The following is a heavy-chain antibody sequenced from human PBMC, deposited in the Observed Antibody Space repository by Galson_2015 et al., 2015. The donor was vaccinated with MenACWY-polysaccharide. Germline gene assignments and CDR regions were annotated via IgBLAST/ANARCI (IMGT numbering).Heavy chain of an antibody. V-gene: IGHV4-59*12. Sequence: SETLSLTCTVSGGSISSYYWSWIRQPPGKGLEWVEHINYTGRTNHNPSLKSRVTMSADTSKNQFSLNLTSVTDADTAVYYCARVLAVASRFGYFDLWGRGTLVTVSS. CDR3: ARVLAVASRFGYFDL. J-gene: IGHJ2*01. CDR1: GGSISSYY. D-gene: IGHD3-3*01. CDR2: INYTGRT.